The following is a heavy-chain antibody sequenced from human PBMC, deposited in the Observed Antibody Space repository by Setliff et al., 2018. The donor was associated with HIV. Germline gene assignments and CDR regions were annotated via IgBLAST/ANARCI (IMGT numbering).Heavy chain of an antibody. CDR3: ASLSQRYYYYYMDV. CDR1: GGSISSGSYY. V-gene: IGHV4-31*03. Sequence: PSETLSLTCTVSGGSISSGSYYWNWIRQRPGRGLEWIGYIYNSGGTYYNPSLKSRVTISVDTSKNQFSLKLSSVTAADTAVYYCASLSQRYYYYYMDVWGKGTTVTVSS. CDR2: IYNSGGT. J-gene: IGHJ6*03.